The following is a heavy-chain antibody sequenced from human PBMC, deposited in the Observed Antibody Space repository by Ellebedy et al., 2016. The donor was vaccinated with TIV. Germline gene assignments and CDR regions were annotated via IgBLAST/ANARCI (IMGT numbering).Heavy chain of an antibody. D-gene: IGHD6-19*01. CDR2: ISHDGSSQ. J-gene: IGHJ2*01. V-gene: IGHV3-30-3*02. Sequence: PGGSLRLSCVASGFTFDSYAMHWVRQAPGKGLEWVAVISHDGSSQYYADSVKGRFTVSRDNSMTTVYLEMNSLRVEDTAVYYCAKLKGSGWYRWYFDLWGRGTLVSVSS. CDR1: GFTFDSYA. CDR3: AKLKGSGWYRWYFDL.